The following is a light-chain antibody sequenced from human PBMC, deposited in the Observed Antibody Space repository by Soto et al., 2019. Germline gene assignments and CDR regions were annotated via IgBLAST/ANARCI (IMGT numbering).Light chain of an antibody. CDR2: RAS. V-gene: IGKV1-5*03. CDR3: QQYNGYSWT. CDR1: PGIENW. Sequence: DNQMTQSPSTLSASVGDRVTITCRSSPGIENWLAWYQQKPGKAPNLLIYRASSLRTGVPSRFSGSGFGTDFTLTISSLQPEDFATYYCQQYNGYSWTFGLGTKVDIK. J-gene: IGKJ1*01.